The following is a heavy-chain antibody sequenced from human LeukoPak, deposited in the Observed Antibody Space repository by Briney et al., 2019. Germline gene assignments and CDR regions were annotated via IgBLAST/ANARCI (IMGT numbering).Heavy chain of an antibody. V-gene: IGHV1-46*01. CDR3: ARAWGSGSRAPNDY. J-gene: IGHJ4*02. CDR2: INPSGGST. Sequence: ASVKVSCKASGGTFSSYAISWVRQAPGQGLEWMGIINPSGGSTSYAQKFQGRVTMTRDTSTSTVYMELSSLRSEDTAVYYCARAWGSGSRAPNDYWGQGTLVTVSS. D-gene: IGHD1-26*01. CDR1: GGTFSSYA.